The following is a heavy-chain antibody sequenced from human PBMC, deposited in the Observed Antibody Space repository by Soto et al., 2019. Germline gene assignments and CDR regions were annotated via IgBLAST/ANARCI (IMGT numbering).Heavy chain of an antibody. CDR2: VRSSSSYI. D-gene: IGHD3-22*01. Sequence: EVQLVQSRGGLVKPGGSLRLSCAASGFTFSSYSMNWVRQAPGKGLEWVSSVRSSSSYISYADSLKGRFTISRDNAKNSLYLQMNSLRVEDTAVYYCARGGDSSGSWPRYWGQGTLVTVSS. J-gene: IGHJ4*02. V-gene: IGHV3-21*01. CDR1: GFTFSSYS. CDR3: ARGGDSSGSWPRY.